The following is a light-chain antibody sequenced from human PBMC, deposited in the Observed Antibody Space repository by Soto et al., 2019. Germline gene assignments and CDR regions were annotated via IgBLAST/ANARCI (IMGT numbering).Light chain of an antibody. J-gene: IGKJ1*01. CDR1: KSITSH. CDR3: QQSYITPWT. CDR2: AAS. V-gene: IGKV1-39*01. Sequence: DIQMTQSPSSLSASVGDRFTITCRSSKSITSHLNWYQQKPGKAPKLLIYAASNLQTGVPPRFSGSGSGTDFTLTISSLQPEDFATYFCQQSYITPWTFGQGTKVDIK.